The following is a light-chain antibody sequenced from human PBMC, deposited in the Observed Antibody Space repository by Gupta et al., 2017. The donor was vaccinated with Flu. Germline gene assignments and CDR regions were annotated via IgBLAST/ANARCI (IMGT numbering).Light chain of an antibody. V-gene: IGKV1-33*01. CDR1: QDISTY. CDR2: DAF. J-gene: IGKJ4*01. Sequence: DIQMTQSPSSLSASVGDRVTITCQASQDISTYLNWYQQKPGKAPEIVIFDAFNLETGVPSRFSGSGSGTDFTFTISSLQPEEQGTYYCQHEDNLPLTFGGGTMVEIK. CDR3: QHEDNLPLT.